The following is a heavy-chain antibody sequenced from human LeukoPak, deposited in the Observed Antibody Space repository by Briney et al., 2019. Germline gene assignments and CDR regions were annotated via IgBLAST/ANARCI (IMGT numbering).Heavy chain of an antibody. V-gene: IGHV1-8*01. J-gene: IGHJ4*02. CDR1: GYTFTSYD. CDR3: ALAKYCSSTSCYPLGVY. CDR2: MNPNSGNT. D-gene: IGHD2-2*01. Sequence: ASVKVSCKASGYTFTSYDINWVRQATGQGLEWMGWMNPNSGNTGYAQKFQGRVTITADKSTSTAYMELSSLRSEDTAVYYCALAKYCSSTSCYPLGVYWGQGTLVTVSS.